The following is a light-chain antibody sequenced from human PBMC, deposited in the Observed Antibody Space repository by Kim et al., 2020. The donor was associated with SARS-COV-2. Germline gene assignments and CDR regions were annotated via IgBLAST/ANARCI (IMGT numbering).Light chain of an antibody. V-gene: IGLV1-47*01. CDR3: AAWVDSLSGPLV. CDR2: RTS. J-gene: IGLJ3*02. Sequence: QSVLTQPPSASGTPGQRVIISCSGSSSNIGSNYVYWYQQLPGTAPKVLIYRTSQRPSGVPDRFSASKSGTSASLAISGLRSEDEADYYCAAWVDSLSGPLVFGGGTQLTVL. CDR1: SSNIGSNY.